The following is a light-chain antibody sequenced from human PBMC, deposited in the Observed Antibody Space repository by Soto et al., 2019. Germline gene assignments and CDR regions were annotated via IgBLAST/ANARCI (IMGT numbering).Light chain of an antibody. CDR1: QSISSW. Sequence: DIQMTQSPSTLSASVGDRVTITCRASQSISSWLAWYQQKPVKAPNLLIYKASSLESGVPSRFSGSGSGTEFTLTISSLQPDDFATYYCQQYNSYSYTFGQGTKLEIK. J-gene: IGKJ2*01. CDR3: QQYNSYSYT. V-gene: IGKV1-5*03. CDR2: KAS.